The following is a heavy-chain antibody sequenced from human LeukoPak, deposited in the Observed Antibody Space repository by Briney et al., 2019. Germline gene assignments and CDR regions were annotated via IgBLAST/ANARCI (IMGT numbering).Heavy chain of an antibody. J-gene: IGHJ6*02. V-gene: IGHV1-46*01. Sequence: ASVKVSCKASGYTFTSYYMHLVRQAPGQGLEWMGIINPSGGSTSHAQKFQGRVTMTRDTSTSTVYMELSSLRSEDTAVYYCARENYDYARRHYGIDVWGRGTTVTVSS. CDR1: GYTFTSYY. D-gene: IGHD3-16*01. CDR2: INPSGGST. CDR3: ARENYDYARRHYGIDV.